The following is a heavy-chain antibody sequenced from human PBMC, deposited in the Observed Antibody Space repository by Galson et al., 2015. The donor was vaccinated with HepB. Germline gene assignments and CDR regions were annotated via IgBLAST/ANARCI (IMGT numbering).Heavy chain of an antibody. Sequence: LSLTCTVSGGSISSYYWSWIRQSPEKGLEWIGYIYYSGSTSNNPSLKSRVTISIDTSKNQFSLNLRSVTAADTAVYYCARSVIEYDSSGYYGGVDYWGQGTLVTVSS. V-gene: IGHV4-59*13. D-gene: IGHD3-22*01. CDR3: ARSVIEYDSSGYYGGVDY. CDR1: GGSISSYY. J-gene: IGHJ4*02. CDR2: IYYSGST.